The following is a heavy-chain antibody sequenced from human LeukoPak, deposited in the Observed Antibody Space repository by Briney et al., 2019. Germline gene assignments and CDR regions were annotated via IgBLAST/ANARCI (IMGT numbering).Heavy chain of an antibody. CDR1: GFTFSSYG. V-gene: IGHV3-33*07. CDR3: ANSGYSGYGNYGMDV. Sequence: GGSLRLSCAASGFTFSSYGMYWVRQAPSKGLEWVALIWYDGSNKYYADSVKGRFTISRDNSKNTLYLQMNSPRAEDTAVYYCANSGYSGYGNYGMDVWGQGTTVTVSS. J-gene: IGHJ6*02. CDR2: IWYDGSNK. D-gene: IGHD5-12*01.